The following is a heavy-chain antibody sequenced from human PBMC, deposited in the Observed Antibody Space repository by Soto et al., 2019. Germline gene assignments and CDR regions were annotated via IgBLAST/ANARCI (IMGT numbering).Heavy chain of an antibody. D-gene: IGHD6-6*01. V-gene: IGHV4-39*01. CDR2: IYYSGST. CDR1: GVSISSSSYY. CDR3: ARHPRPYYFDY. Sequence: SETLSLTCPVSGVSISSSSYYWGWIRQPPGKGLEWIGSIYYSGSTYYNPSLKSRVTISVDTSKNQFSLKLSSVTAADTAVYYCARHPRPYYFDYWGQGTLVTVS. J-gene: IGHJ4*02.